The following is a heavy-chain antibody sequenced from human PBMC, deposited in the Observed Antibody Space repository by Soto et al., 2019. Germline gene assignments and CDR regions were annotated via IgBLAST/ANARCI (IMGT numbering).Heavy chain of an antibody. V-gene: IGHV1-18*03. J-gene: IGHJ4*02. CDR1: GYTFTNYG. D-gene: IGHD3-3*01. CDR2: INVYNGNT. CDR3: ARGEYYDFWSGYPSCDY. Sequence: ASVKVSCKASGYTFTNYGITWVRQAPGQGLEWMGWINVYNGNTDYAQKVQDRVTMTTDTSTSTAYMELRSLRSDDMAVYYCARGEYYDFWSGYPSCDYWGQGTLVTVSS.